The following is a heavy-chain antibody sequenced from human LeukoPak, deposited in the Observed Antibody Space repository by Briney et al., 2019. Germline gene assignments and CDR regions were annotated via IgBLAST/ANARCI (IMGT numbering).Heavy chain of an antibody. CDR2: IIPIFGTA. D-gene: IGHD4-17*01. CDR3: ATTPSTSRVWDYGDYGSYYYGMDV. CDR1: GYTFTSYA. V-gene: IGHV1-69*13. Sequence: ASVKVSCKASGYTFTSYAVHWVRQAPGQGLEWMGGIIPIFGTANYAQKFQGRVTITADESTSTAYMELSSLGSEDTAVYYCATTPSTSRVWDYGDYGSYYYGMDVWGQGTTVTVSS. J-gene: IGHJ6*02.